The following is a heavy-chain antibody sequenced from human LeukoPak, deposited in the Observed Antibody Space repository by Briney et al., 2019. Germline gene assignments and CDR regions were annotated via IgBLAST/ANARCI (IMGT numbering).Heavy chain of an antibody. V-gene: IGHV1-46*01. CDR1: GYTFTVYY. D-gene: IGHD6-25*01. J-gene: IGHJ3*02. CDR2: INPTVGDT. Sequence: ASVKVSCKASGYTFTVYYIHWVRQAPGQGLQWMGIINPTVGDTIYAQRFQGRVTMTRDMSTSTVYMELSSLRSEDTAVYYCARYGFSSVWQGGWHAFDIWGHGTMVTVSS. CDR3: ARYGFSSVWQGGWHAFDI.